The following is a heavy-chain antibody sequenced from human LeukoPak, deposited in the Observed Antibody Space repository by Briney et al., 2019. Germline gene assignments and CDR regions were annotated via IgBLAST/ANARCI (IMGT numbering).Heavy chain of an antibody. Sequence: GGSLRLSCAASGFSVSSNYMSWVRPAPGKGLEGVSVIYSGGSTYYEDSVKGRFTTSRDNSKNTLYLQMNSLRAEDTAVYYCARGEAYYYDSCGYYPALDYWGQGTLVTVSS. CDR2: IYSGGST. V-gene: IGHV3-53*01. CDR3: ARGEAYYYDSCGYYPALDY. D-gene: IGHD3-22*01. CDR1: GFSVSSNY. J-gene: IGHJ4*02.